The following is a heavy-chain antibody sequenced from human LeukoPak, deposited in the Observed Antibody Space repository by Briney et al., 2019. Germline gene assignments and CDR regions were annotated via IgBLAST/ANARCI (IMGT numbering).Heavy chain of an antibody. CDR1: GFSFNNYA. Sequence: GGSLRLSCAASGFSFNNYAMSWVRQATGKGLEWVSAINSGGDATKYADSVKGRFTISRDNSKNTLYLQMNSLTAEDSALYYCTKLIVVAGDDYWGQGTLDTVSS. J-gene: IGHJ4*02. CDR2: INSGGDAT. V-gene: IGHV3-23*01. CDR3: TKLIVVAGDDY. D-gene: IGHD6-19*01.